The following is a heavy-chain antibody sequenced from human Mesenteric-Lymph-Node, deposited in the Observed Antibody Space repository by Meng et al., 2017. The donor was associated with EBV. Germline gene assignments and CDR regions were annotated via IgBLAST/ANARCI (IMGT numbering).Heavy chain of an antibody. J-gene: IGHJ4*02. Sequence: QWQLVQSGAEVKKPGASGKVSCKASGYTFTANYMHWVRQAPGQGLEWMGIMNPSVGNASYAQKFQDRVTMTRDTSTTTVYMELNSLRSEDTAVYYCARVDCSGGSCYPDYWGQGTLVTVSS. V-gene: IGHV1-46*01. D-gene: IGHD2-15*01. CDR1: GYTFTANY. CDR2: MNPSVGNA. CDR3: ARVDCSGGSCYPDY.